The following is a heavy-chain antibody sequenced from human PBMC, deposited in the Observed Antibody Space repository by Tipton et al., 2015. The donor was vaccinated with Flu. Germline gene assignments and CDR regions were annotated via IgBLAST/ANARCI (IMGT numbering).Heavy chain of an antibody. D-gene: IGHD2-15*01. V-gene: IGHV4-39*07. Sequence: TLSLTCTVSGGSISSYTYYWGWIRQSPGTGLEWIGSIYYSGSTYYNPSLKSRVTMSIDTSKNQFSLKLTSVTAADTAVYYCARACGSGGNRWFDPWGQGALVTVSS. CDR3: ARACGSGGNRWFDP. J-gene: IGHJ5*02. CDR1: GGSISSYTYY. CDR2: IYYSGST.